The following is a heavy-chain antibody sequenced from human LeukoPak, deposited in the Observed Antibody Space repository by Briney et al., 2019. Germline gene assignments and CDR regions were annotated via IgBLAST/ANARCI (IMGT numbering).Heavy chain of an antibody. Sequence: SETLSLTCAVYGGSFSGYYWSWIRQPPGKGLEWIGEINHSGSTNYNPPLKSRVTISLDTSKNQFSLKLTSVTAADTALYYCASGRSGGGSGSYFNYRLYYFDYWGQGTLVTVSS. J-gene: IGHJ4*02. CDR2: INHSGST. CDR3: ASGRSGGGSGSYFNYRLYYFDY. V-gene: IGHV4-34*01. D-gene: IGHD3-10*01. CDR1: GGSFSGYY.